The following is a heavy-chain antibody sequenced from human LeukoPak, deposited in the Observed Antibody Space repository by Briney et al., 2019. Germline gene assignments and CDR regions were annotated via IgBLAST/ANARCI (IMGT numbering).Heavy chain of an antibody. Sequence: GGSLRLSCAVSGITLSNYGMSWVRPAPGKGLEWVAGISDSGGRTNYAASVKGRFTISGDNPKNTLYLQMNSLRAEDTAVYFCAKRGVVIRVFLVGFHKEAYYFDSWGQGALVTVSS. CDR2: ISDSGGRT. CDR3: AKRGVVIRVFLVGFHKEAYYFDS. D-gene: IGHD3-10*01. J-gene: IGHJ4*02. V-gene: IGHV3-23*01. CDR1: GITLSNYG.